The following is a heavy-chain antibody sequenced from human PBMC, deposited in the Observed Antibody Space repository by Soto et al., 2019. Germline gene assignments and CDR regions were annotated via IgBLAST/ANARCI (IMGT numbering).Heavy chain of an antibody. V-gene: IGHV5-10-1*01. J-gene: IGHJ3*02. Sequence: PGESLKISCKGSGYSFTSYWISWVRQMPGKGLEWMGRIDPSDSYTNYSPSFQGHVTISADKSISTAYLQWSSLKASDTAMYYCARQPTRIAASGGAFDIWGQGTMVTVSS. CDR1: GYSFTSYW. D-gene: IGHD6-13*01. CDR2: IDPSDSYT. CDR3: ARQPTRIAASGGAFDI.